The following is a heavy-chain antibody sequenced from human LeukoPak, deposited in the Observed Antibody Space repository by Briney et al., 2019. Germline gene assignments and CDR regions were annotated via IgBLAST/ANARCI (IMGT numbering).Heavy chain of an antibody. CDR1: GYTFNNYG. CDR3: ARGGVGGQNYYYYGMDV. J-gene: IGHJ6*02. V-gene: IGHV1-18*01. D-gene: IGHD2-8*02. Sequence: ASVKVSCKASGYTFNNYGINWVRQAPGQGLEWMGWISAYNGNTNYAQKLQGRVTMTTDTSTSTAYMELRSLRSDDTAVYYCARGGVGGQNYYYYGMDVWGQGTTVTVSS. CDR2: ISAYNGNT.